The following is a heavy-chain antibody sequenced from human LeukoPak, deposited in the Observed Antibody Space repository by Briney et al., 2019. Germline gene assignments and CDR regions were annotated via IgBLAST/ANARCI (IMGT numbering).Heavy chain of an antibody. D-gene: IGHD4/OR15-4a*01. CDR2: IYYSGST. CDR1: GGSISSGDYY. CDR3: ARLTTTIIDY. Sequence: SETLSLTCTVSGGSISSGDYYWSWIRQPPGKGPEWIGYIYYSGSTYYNPSLKSRVTISVDTSKNQFSLKLSSVTAADTAVYYCARLTTTIIDYWGQGTLVTVSS. J-gene: IGHJ4*02. V-gene: IGHV4-30-4*08.